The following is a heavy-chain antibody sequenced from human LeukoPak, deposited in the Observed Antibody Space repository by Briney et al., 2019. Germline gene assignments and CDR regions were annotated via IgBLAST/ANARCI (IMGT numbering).Heavy chain of an antibody. V-gene: IGHV3-23*01. CDR2: IRGGGEI. Sequence: PGGSLRLSCAASGFSFSDYAMSWVRQAPARGPEWVSSIRGGGEIFYADSVKGRFTISRDNSKSTLLLQMNSLRVEDTALYYCTKRVKYGGTWDHFADWGQGTLVTVSS. J-gene: IGHJ4*02. CDR1: GFSFSDYA. CDR3: TKRVKYGGTWDHFAD. D-gene: IGHD1-26*01.